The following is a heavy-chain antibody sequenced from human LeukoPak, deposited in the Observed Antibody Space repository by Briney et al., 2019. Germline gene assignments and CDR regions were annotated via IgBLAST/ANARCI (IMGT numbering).Heavy chain of an antibody. CDR3: ARARYSSSWYGSGGYDAFDI. J-gene: IGHJ3*02. CDR2: ISYDGSNK. V-gene: IGHV3-30*03. Sequence: PGGSLRLSCAASGFTFSSYGMHWVRQAPGKGLEWVAVISYDGSNKYYADSVKGRFTISRDNSKNTLYLQMNSLRAEDTAVYYCARARYSSSWYGSGGYDAFDIWGQGTMVTVSS. D-gene: IGHD6-13*01. CDR1: GFTFSSYG.